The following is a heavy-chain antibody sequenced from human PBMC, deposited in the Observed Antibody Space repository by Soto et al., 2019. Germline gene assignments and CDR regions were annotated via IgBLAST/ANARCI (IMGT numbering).Heavy chain of an antibody. J-gene: IGHJ6*02. CDR2: IPYDGDNR. CDR3: AKELVVVSGAYYSYGVDF. CDR1: GFSFSTSG. Sequence: PGGSLRLSCEASGFSFSTSGAHWVRQAPGKGLEWMAIIPYDGDNRYYADSVRGRFTISRDNSKNTVYLQMNSLRVEDTAVYFCAKELVVVSGAYYSYGVDFWGQGTTVTVSS. D-gene: IGHD2-15*01. V-gene: IGHV3-30*02.